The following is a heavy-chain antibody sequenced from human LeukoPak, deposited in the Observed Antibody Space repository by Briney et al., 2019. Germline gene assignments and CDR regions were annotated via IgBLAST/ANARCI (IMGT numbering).Heavy chain of an antibody. CDR3: ARGLGKQQLTLDY. V-gene: IGHV1-18*01. CDR2: ISAYNGNT. CDR1: GYTFSIYG. Sequence: GASVKVSCKASGYTFSIYGVTWVRQAPGQGLEWMGWISAYNGNTNSAQKLQGRVTMTTDTSTSTAYMELRSLRSDDTAVYYCARGLGKQQLTLDYWGQGTLVTVSA. J-gene: IGHJ4*02. D-gene: IGHD6-13*01.